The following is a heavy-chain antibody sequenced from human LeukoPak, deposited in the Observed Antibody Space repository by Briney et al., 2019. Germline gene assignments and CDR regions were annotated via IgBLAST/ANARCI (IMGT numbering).Heavy chain of an antibody. CDR3: AKPPLNQHNLDR. J-gene: IGHJ5*02. CDR1: GFTFSLYG. V-gene: IGHV3-30*02. Sequence: GGSLRLSCAVSGFTFSLYGMHWVRQAPGKGLEWVALIRHDGSNTYYADSVKGRFTISRDNSKNTVYLSMSSLGVEDTAVYYCAKPPLNQHNLDRWGQGTLVTVFS. CDR2: IRHDGSNT.